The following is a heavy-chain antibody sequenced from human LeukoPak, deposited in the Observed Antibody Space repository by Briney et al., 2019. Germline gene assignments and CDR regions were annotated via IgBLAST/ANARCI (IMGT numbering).Heavy chain of an antibody. CDR2: IYSDNT. V-gene: IGHV3-66*03. J-gene: IGHJ6*03. CDR3: ARDSLYSSSSGYYYYYMDV. CDR1: GFTFSSYS. D-gene: IGHD6-6*01. Sequence: GGSLRLSCAASGFTFSSYSMNWVRQAPGKGLEWVSFIYSDNTHYSDSVKGQFTISRDNSKNTLYLQMNSLRAEDTAVYYCARDSLYSSSSGYYYYYMDVWGKGTTVTVSS.